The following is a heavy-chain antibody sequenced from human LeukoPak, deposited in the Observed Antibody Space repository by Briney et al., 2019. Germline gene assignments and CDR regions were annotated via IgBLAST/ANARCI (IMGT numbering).Heavy chain of an antibody. CDR2: LNEDGSTA. Sequence: GGSLRLSCAASGFTFSLYWMHWVRQGPGKGLMWVSRLNEDGSTADYADSVKGRFTMSRDNAKGKVFLEMGSLTVEDTAIYFCVRKRIYYSCFAYKERENLRPRGRGTLVTVSS. CDR3: VRKRIYYSCFAYKERENLRP. D-gene: IGHD3-16*01. J-gene: IGHJ5*02. CDR1: GFTFSLYW. V-gene: IGHV3-74*01.